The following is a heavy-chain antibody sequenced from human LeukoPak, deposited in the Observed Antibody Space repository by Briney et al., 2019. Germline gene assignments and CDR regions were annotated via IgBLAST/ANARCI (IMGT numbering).Heavy chain of an antibody. Sequence: SETLSLTCAVSGSSIRNGYYWGWIRQPPGKGLEWIGTIYYSGTTYYNPSLKSRVTVSVDASNNQFSLKMRSVTVADTAVYYCARDRGGTYYGIDYRGQGTMVIVSS. V-gene: IGHV4-38-2*02. CDR3: ARDRGGTYYGIDY. J-gene: IGHJ4*02. D-gene: IGHD3-3*01. CDR1: GSSIRNGYY. CDR2: IYYSGTT.